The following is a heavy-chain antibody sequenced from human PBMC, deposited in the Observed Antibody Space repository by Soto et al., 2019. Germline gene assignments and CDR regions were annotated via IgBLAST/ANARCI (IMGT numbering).Heavy chain of an antibody. CDR3: ARAPQWSPTWYSYGLDV. CDR2: IFPVFGTA. V-gene: IGHV1-69*12. Sequence: QVQLVQSGAAMKKPGSLVKVSCKASGGTFSNVAIAWVRQAPGQGLEWMGGIFPVFGTATYAQKFRGRVIIVADESTNTTYMELNSLTSEDTALYYCARAPQWSPTWYSYGLDVWGQGTSVIVSS. J-gene: IGHJ6*02. CDR1: GGTFSNVA. D-gene: IGHD2-15*01.